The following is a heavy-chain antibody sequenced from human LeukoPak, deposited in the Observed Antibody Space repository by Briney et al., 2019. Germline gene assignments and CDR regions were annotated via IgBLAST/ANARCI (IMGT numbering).Heavy chain of an antibody. CDR3: AKLVYDFWSGYYFGGFDY. Sequence: GGSLRLSCAASGFTFSSYAMSWVRQAPGKGLEWVSAITGSSDAKSCPDSVKGRFTISRDNSKNTLYLQMNSLRVEGTAVYYCAKLVYDFWSGYYFGGFDYWGQGTLVTVSS. D-gene: IGHD3-3*01. V-gene: IGHV3-23*01. J-gene: IGHJ4*02. CDR1: GFTFSSYA. CDR2: ITGSSDAK.